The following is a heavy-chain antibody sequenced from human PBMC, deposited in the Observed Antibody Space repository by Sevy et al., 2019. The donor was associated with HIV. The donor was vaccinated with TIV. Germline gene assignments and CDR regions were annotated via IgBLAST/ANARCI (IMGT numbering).Heavy chain of an antibody. D-gene: IGHD3-3*01. CDR1: GFSFSTYW. J-gene: IGHJ4*02. CDR3: VRGKHVSDYYGSFDY. Sequence: GGSLRLSCAASGFSFSTYWMTWVRQAPGKGLEWVATMNQDGPERDYVDSVKGRFTISRDNTKTSLFLQMNSLSAEDTGVYYCVRGKHVSDYYGSFDYWGQGTLVTVSS. V-gene: IGHV3-7*01. CDR2: MNQDGPER.